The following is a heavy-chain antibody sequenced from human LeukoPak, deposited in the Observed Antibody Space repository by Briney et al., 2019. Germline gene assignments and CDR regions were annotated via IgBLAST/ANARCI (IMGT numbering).Heavy chain of an antibody. J-gene: IGHJ5*02. CDR1: GGTFSSYA. CDR3: AGAYDFWSLNWFDP. D-gene: IGHD3-3*01. V-gene: IGHV1-69*04. Sequence: ASVKVSCKASGGTFSSYAISWVRQAPGQGLEWMGRIIPILGIANYAQKFQGRVTITADKSTSTAYMELSSLRSGDTAVYYCAGAYDFWSLNWFDPWGQGTLVTVSS. CDR2: IIPILGIA.